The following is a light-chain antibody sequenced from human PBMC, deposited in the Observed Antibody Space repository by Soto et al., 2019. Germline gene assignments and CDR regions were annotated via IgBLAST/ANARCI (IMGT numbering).Light chain of an antibody. CDR1: QSVSSSY. Sequence: EIVLTQSPGTLSLSPGERATLSCRASQSVSSSYLAWYQQKPGRAPRLLIYGASSRAIGIPDRFSGSGSGTDFTLTISTLEPEDFAVYYCQQYGDSLFTFGPGTKVDIK. J-gene: IGKJ3*01. CDR2: GAS. V-gene: IGKV3-20*01. CDR3: QQYGDSLFT.